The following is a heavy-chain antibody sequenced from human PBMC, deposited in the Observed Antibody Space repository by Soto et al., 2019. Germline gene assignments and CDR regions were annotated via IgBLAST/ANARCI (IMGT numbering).Heavy chain of an antibody. V-gene: IGHV1-3*01. CDR1: GYTFSNYG. CDR3: ARSGYSSGWYHWYFDL. Sequence: QVQLVQSGAEVKKPGASVKVSCKASGYTFSNYGIHWVRQAPGQRLERMGWINAGNGNTKYSQKFQDRVTITRDTSATTAYMELSSLRSEDTAVFYCARSGYSSGWYHWYFDLWGRGTLVPVSS. CDR2: INAGNGNT. J-gene: IGHJ2*01. D-gene: IGHD6-19*01.